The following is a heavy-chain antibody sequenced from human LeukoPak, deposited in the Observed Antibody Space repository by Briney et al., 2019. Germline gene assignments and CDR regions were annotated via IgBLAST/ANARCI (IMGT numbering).Heavy chain of an antibody. CDR2: ISSSSSYI. V-gene: IGHV3-21*01. D-gene: IGHD6-19*01. CDR3: ARVDVAVAEDY. Sequence: EGSLRLSCAASGFTFSSYSMNWVRQAPGKGLEWVSSISSSSSYIYYADSVKGRFTISRDNAKNSLYLQMNSLRAEDTAVYYCARVDVAVAEDYWGQGTLVTVSS. J-gene: IGHJ4*02. CDR1: GFTFSSYS.